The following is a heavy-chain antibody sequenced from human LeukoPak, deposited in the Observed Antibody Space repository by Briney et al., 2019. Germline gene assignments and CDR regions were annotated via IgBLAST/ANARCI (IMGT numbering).Heavy chain of an antibody. J-gene: IGHJ4*02. CDR2: IWYDGSNK. D-gene: IGHD3-22*01. V-gene: IGHV3-33*01. CDR3: ARVHFGYYYDSSGYWVFDY. Sequence: GGSLRLSCAASGFTFSHYGMHWVRQAPGKGLEWVAIIWYDGSNKYYADSVKGRFTISRDNSKNTLYLQMNSVRAEDTAVYYCARVHFGYYYDSSGYWVFDYWGQGTLVTVSS. CDR1: GFTFSHYG.